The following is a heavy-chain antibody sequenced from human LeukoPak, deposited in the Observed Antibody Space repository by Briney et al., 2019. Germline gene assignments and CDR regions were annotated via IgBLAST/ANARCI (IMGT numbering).Heavy chain of an antibody. CDR1: GFSFSSYE. Sequence: GGSLRLSCAASGFSFSSYEMNWVRQAPGKGLEWISYISSSGSSISYTDSVKGRFTISRDNAKNSLYLQMNSLRAEDTAVYYCAKISVVVTARVLGWFDPWGQGTLVTVSS. D-gene: IGHD2-21*02. V-gene: IGHV3-48*03. CDR3: AKISVVVTARVLGWFDP. J-gene: IGHJ5*02. CDR2: ISSSGSSI.